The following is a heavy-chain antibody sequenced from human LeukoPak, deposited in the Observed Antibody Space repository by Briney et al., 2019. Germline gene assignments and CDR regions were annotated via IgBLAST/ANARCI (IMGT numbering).Heavy chain of an antibody. CDR1: GGSISSHY. CDR2: IYYGGST. CDR3: ARGGNIAARRAVLDY. J-gene: IGHJ4*02. Sequence: SETLSLTCTVSGGSISSHYWSWIRQPPGKGLEWIGYIYYGGSTNYNPSLKSRVTISVDTSKNQFSLKLSSVTAADTAVYYCARGGNIAARRAVLDYWGQGTLVTVSS. V-gene: IGHV4-59*11. D-gene: IGHD6-6*01.